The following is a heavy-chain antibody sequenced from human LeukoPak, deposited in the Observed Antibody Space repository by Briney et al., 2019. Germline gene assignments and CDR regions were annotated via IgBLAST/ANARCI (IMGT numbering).Heavy chain of an antibody. V-gene: IGHV4-34*10. J-gene: IGHJ4*02. CDR2: ISHSGFT. CDR1: GGSFNTYF. D-gene: IGHD3-10*01. CDR3: ARGIFAGFRGVLGY. Sequence: SETLSLTCAVSGGSFNTYFWSWIRQSPGKGLEWIGEISHSGFTNYNLSLKTRVSMSIDTSKNQFYLNLTSVTAADTAVYYCARGIFAGFRGVLGYWGQGSLVTVSS.